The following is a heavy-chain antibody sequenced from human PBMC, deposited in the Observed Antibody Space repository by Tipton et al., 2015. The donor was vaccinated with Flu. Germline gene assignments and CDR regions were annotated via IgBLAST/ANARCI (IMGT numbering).Heavy chain of an antibody. CDR1: GYSFTSYW. Sequence: QSGAEVKKPGESLKISCKGSGYSFTSYWIAWVRQMPGKGLECMGIIYPGDSDTRYSPSFQGQVTISADKSITTAYLKWSSLKASDTAMYYCARAQYDGDKFEFSYGMDVWGQGTTVSVS. D-gene: IGHD5-24*01. V-gene: IGHV5-51*01. J-gene: IGHJ6*02. CDR2: IYPGDSDT. CDR3: ARAQYDGDKFEFSYGMDV.